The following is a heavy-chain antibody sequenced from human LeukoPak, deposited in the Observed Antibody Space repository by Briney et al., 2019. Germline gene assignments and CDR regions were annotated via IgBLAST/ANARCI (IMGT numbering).Heavy chain of an antibody. V-gene: IGHV3-23*01. Sequence: GGSLRLSCAAPGFTFPSYSMSWVRQAPGKGLEWVSIITANGDSASYADSLMGRFTTSRDNSKNTLYLQMNSLRAEDTAVYYCAQGSSITTRHFDHWGRGTLVTVSS. CDR1: GFTFPSYS. CDR3: AQGSSITTRHFDH. D-gene: IGHD2-2*01. CDR2: ITANGDSA. J-gene: IGHJ5*02.